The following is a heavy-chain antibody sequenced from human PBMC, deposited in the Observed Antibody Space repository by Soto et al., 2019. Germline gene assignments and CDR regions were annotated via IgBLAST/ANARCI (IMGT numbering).Heavy chain of an antibody. V-gene: IGHV4-31*03. D-gene: IGHD3-10*01. CDR2: IYYSGSN. CDR3: ARDPEGGMVRGRNYYMDV. Sequence: QVQLQESGPGLVKPSQTLSLTCTVSGGSISSGGYYWSWIRQHPGKSLEWIGYIYYSGSNYYNPSLQSRVTISVDTSKNQFSLKLSSVTAADTAVYYCARDPEGGMVRGRNYYMDVWGKGTTVTVSS. CDR1: GGSISSGGYY. J-gene: IGHJ6*03.